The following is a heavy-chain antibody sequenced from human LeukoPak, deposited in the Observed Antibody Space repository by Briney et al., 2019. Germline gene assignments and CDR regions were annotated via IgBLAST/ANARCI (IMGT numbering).Heavy chain of an antibody. CDR3: ARDLPTGTYRAYFDN. Sequence: TGGSLRLSCAASGFTFSSYAMSWVRQAPGKGLEWVSAISITVGGTYYADSVKGRFTISRDNSKNTLYLQMNSLSTEDTAVYYCARDLPTGTYRAYFDNWGQGTLVTVSS. D-gene: IGHD1-26*01. V-gene: IGHV3-23*01. CDR1: GFTFSSYA. J-gene: IGHJ4*02. CDR2: ISITVGGT.